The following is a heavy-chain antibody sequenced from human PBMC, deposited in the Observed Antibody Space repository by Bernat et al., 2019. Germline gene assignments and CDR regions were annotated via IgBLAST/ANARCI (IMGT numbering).Heavy chain of an antibody. V-gene: IGHV4-30-2*03. D-gene: IGHD4-17*01. CDR3: ARHLQFVYYGDYRDMGAFGI. CDR1: GGSISSGGYS. Sequence: QLQLQESGSGLVKPSQTLSLTCAVSGGSISSGGYSWSWIRQPPGKGLEWIGYIYHSGSTYYNPSLKSRVTISVDTSKNQFSLKLSSVTAADTAVYYCARHLQFVYYGDYRDMGAFGIWGQGTMVTVSS. CDR2: IYHSGST. J-gene: IGHJ3*02.